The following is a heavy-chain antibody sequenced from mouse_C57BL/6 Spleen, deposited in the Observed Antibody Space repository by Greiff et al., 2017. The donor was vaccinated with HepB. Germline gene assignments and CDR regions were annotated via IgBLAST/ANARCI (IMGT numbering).Heavy chain of an antibody. CDR3: ARDGYGSSPLDY. D-gene: IGHD1-1*01. V-gene: IGHV3-6*01. J-gene: IGHJ2*01. CDR2: ISYDGSN. CDR1: GYSITSGYY. Sequence: VQLQQSGPGLVKPPQSLSLTCSVTGYSITSGYYWNWIRQFPGNKLEWMGYISYDGSNNYNPSLKNRISITRDTSKNQFFLKLNSVTTEDTATYYCARDGYGSSPLDYWGQGTTLTVSS.